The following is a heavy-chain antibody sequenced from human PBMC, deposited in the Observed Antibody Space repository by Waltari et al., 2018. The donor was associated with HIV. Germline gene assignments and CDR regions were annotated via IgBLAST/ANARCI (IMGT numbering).Heavy chain of an antibody. CDR3: ATTHGSGDYDNDFDY. V-gene: IGHV3-7*01. Sequence: EVQLVESGGGWVQPGGSLTLTCEASGFTFTFYLLSWVRQAPGKGLEWVANINQAGTERHYVDSVRGRFTISRDNGKTSVFLQMNSLTVEDTAVYYCATTHGSGDYDNDFDYWGQGTLV. CDR2: INQAGTER. J-gene: IGHJ4*02. D-gene: IGHD3-10*01. CDR1: GFTFTFYL.